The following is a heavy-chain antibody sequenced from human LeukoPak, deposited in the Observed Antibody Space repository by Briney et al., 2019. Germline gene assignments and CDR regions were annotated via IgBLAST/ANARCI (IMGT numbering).Heavy chain of an antibody. CDR2: TSISGGSA. CDR3: AKGGSDTLSPHYFDY. D-gene: IGHD3-9*01. CDR1: GFTFSSYA. Sequence: PGGSLRLSCAASGFTFSSYAVTWVRQAPGKGLEWVSSTSISGGSAYYADSVKGRFTISRDNSKNTLYLQMNSLRAEDTAVYYCAKGGSDTLSPHYFDYWGQGTLVTVSS. J-gene: IGHJ4*02. V-gene: IGHV3-23*01.